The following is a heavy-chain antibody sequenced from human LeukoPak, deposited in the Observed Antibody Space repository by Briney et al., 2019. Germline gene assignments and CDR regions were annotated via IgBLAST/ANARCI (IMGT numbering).Heavy chain of an antibody. D-gene: IGHD7-27*01. CDR2: IYHSGTT. Sequence: SETLSLTCAVSGSSINSDYYWGWIRQPPGKGLEWIGSIYHSGTTNYNLSLKSRVTISVGTSKNQFSLKLNSVTAADTAIYYCARALGRNWFDPWGQGTLVTVSS. CDR3: ARALGRNWFDP. J-gene: IGHJ5*02. V-gene: IGHV4-38-2*01. CDR1: GSSINSDYY.